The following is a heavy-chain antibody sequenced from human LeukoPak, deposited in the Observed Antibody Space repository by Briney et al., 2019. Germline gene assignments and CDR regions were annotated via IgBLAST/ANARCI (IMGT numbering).Heavy chain of an antibody. D-gene: IGHD3-22*01. CDR1: GGSISSYY. V-gene: IGHV4-59*08. CDR2: IYYSGST. Sequence: SETLPLTCTVSGGSISSYYWSWIRQPPGKGLEWIGYIYYSGSTNYNPSLKSRVTISVGTPKNQFSLKLSSVTAADTAVYYCARIVVVEDDAFDIWGQGTMVTVSS. J-gene: IGHJ3*02. CDR3: ARIVVVEDDAFDI.